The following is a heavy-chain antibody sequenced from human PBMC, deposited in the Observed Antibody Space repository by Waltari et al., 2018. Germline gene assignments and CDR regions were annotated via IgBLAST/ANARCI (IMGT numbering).Heavy chain of an antibody. CDR1: GFTFSSYA. D-gene: IGHD2-2*01. CDR2: ISGSGGST. J-gene: IGHJ4*02. V-gene: IGHV3-23*01. Sequence: EVQLLESGGGLVQPGGSLRLSCAASGFTFSSYAMIWVRQAPGKGLEWVSAISGSGGSTYYADSVKGRFTISRDNSKNTLYLQMNSLRAEDTAVYYCAKLAGGSYDVVWSFDYWGQGTLVTVSS. CDR3: AKLAGGSYDVVWSFDY.